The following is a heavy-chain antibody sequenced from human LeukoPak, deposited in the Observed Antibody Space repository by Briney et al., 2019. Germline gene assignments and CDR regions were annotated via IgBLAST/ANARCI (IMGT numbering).Heavy chain of an antibody. Sequence: GGSLRLSCAASGFAVSSNYMSWVRQAPGKGLEWVSVIYSGGSTYYADSVKGRFTISRDNSKNTLYLQMNSLRAEDTAVYYCARDNVVVVPAADYYYYYYMDVWGKGTTVTVSS. CDR1: GFAVSSNY. D-gene: IGHD2-2*01. CDR2: IYSGGST. CDR3: ARDNVVVVPAADYYYYYYMDV. J-gene: IGHJ6*03. V-gene: IGHV3-53*01.